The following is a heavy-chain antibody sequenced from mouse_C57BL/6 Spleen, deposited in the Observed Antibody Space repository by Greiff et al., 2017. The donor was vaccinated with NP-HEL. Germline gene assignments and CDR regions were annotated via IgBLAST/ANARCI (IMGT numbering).Heavy chain of an antibody. Sequence: VQLQQSGPELVKPGASVKLSCKASGYTFTSYDINWVKQRPGQGLEWIGWIYPRDGSTKYNEKFKGKATLTVDTSSSTAYMELHSLTSEDSAVYFCASPITTNAMDYWGQGTSVTVSS. CDR3: ASPITTNAMDY. CDR2: IYPRDGST. D-gene: IGHD1-1*01. CDR1: GYTFTSYD. V-gene: IGHV1-85*01. J-gene: IGHJ4*01.